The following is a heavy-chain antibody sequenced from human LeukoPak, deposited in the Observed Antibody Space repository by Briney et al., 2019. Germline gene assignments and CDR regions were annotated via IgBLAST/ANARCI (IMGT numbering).Heavy chain of an antibody. Sequence: PSQTLSLTCTVSGGSISSGSYYWSWIRQPAGKGLEWIGRIYTSGSTNYNPSLKSRVTISVDTSKNQFSLKLSSVTAADTAVYYCARSQVYDILTGYYTDFDYWGQGTLVTVSS. CDR3: ARSQVYDILTGYYTDFDY. CDR1: GGSISSGSYY. V-gene: IGHV4-61*02. CDR2: IYTSGST. J-gene: IGHJ4*02. D-gene: IGHD3-9*01.